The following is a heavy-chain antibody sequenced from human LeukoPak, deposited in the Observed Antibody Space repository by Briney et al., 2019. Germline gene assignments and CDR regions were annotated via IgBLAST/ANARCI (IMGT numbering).Heavy chain of an antibody. J-gene: IGHJ4*02. V-gene: IGHV3-23*01. D-gene: IGHD4-17*01. Sequence: GGSLRLSCAASGFTFGSYAMSWVRQAPGKGLEWVSYISVSGYSTYHADSVKGRFTISRDNSKNTLFLQMNSLRADDTAVYYCARSPDGDYGDYGGQGTLVTVSS. CDR1: GFTFGSYA. CDR2: ISVSGYST. CDR3: ARSPDGDYGDY.